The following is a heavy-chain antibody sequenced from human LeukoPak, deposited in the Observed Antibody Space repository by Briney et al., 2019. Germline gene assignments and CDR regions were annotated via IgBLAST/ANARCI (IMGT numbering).Heavy chain of an antibody. CDR3: ASDYRVIYGPEGFDP. CDR2: IYTSGST. CDR1: GGSISSYH. V-gene: IGHV4-4*07. J-gene: IGHJ5*02. Sequence: SETLSLTCSVSGGSISSYHWSWIRQPAGKGLEWIGRIYTSGSTNYNPSLKSRVTISVDKSKNQFSLKLNSVTAADTAVYYCASDYRVIYGPEGFDPWGPGTLVTVSS. D-gene: IGHD2/OR15-2a*01.